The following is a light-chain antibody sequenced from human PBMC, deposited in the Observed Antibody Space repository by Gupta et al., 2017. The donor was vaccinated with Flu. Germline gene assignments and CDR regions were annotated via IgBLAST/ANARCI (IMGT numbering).Light chain of an antibody. V-gene: IGLV2-14*01. CDR3: SSSKSTDTFVV. J-gene: IGLJ1*01. Sequence: QSALPQPASVSGSPGQSINISCSGTSSDVGRSNSVSWYRQDPGKAPKLIMYEVTSRPSGTPSRFSGSKSGKTDSLTISGLQAEDEAEYYCSSSKSTDTFVVFGTGTKLTVL. CDR1: SSDVGRSNS. CDR2: EVT.